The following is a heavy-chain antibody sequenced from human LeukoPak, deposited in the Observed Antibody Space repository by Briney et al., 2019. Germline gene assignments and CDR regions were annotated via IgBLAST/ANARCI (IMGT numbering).Heavy chain of an antibody. D-gene: IGHD3-10*01. CDR1: GGSISSYY. CDR2: IYYSGST. CDR3: ARTPMVRGVNSWYFDL. J-gene: IGHJ2*01. Sequence: SETLSLTCTVSGGSISSYYWSWIRQPPGKGLERIGYIYYSGSTSYNPSLKSRVTISVDTSKNQFSLKLSSVTAADTAVYYCARTPMVRGVNSWYFDLWGRGTLVTVSS. V-gene: IGHV4-59*01.